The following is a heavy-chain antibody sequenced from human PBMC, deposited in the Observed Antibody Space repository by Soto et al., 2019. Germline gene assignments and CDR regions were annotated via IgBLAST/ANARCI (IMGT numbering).Heavy chain of an antibody. CDR2: ISPSTGDT. D-gene: IGHD2-15*01. CDR3: VRCYCSVGSCYACWHFDF. Sequence: QVQLVQSGGEVKKPGASVKVSCQASGYTFNSYAISWVRQAPGQGLEWMGWISPSTGDTDQAQNFQDRVIMTLVISTNPAYMELRSLRSDDTAVYYCVRCYCSVGSCYACWHFDFWGRGTLVTVSS. V-gene: IGHV1-18*01. J-gene: IGHJ5*01. CDR1: GYTFNSYA.